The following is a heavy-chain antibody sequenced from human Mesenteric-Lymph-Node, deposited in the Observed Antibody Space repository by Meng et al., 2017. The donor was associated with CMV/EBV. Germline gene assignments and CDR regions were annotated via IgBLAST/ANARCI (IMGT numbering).Heavy chain of an antibody. CDR2: IWPDGSNT. CDR3: ARGTLAPDY. J-gene: IGHJ4*02. D-gene: IGHD2-21*01. Sequence: GESLKISCAASGFTFSFYEMDWVRQAPGKGLEWVAGIWPDGSNTYYADAVKGRFTISRDNSKNTVYLQMHSLRAEDTAVYYCARGTLAPDYWGQGTLVTVSS. V-gene: IGHV3-33*01. CDR1: GFTFSFYE.